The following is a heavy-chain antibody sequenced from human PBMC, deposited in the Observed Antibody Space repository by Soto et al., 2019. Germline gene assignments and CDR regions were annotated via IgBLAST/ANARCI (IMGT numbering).Heavy chain of an antibody. CDR1: GFLFSTYE. V-gene: IGHV3-48*03. Sequence: LRLSCEASGFLFSTYEMNWVRQAPGKGLEWISYISSSGSTLYHADSVKGRSTISRDDAKNSLFLQMESLRADDTAIYYCARAGWVEAAGKHFDYWGQGTPVTVSS. CDR2: ISSSGSTL. D-gene: IGHD6-13*01. J-gene: IGHJ4*02. CDR3: ARAGWVEAAGKHFDY.